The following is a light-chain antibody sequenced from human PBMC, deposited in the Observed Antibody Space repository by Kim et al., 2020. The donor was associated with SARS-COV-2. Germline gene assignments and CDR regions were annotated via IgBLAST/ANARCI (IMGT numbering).Light chain of an antibody. CDR3: QQRSNWPLT. CDR2: DAS. CDR1: QSVTTY. Sequence: EIVLTQSPATLSLSPGERATLSCRASQSVTTYLAWYQHKPGQAPRLLIFDASNRATGVPARFSGSGSGTDFTLTISSLEPEDSALYYCQQRSNWPLTFGGGTKVEI. J-gene: IGKJ4*01. V-gene: IGKV3-11*01.